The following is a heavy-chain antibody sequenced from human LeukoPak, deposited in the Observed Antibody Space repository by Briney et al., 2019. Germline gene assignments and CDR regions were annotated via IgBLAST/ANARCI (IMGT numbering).Heavy chain of an antibody. Sequence: GGSLRLSCAASGFTFSDHYMSWIRQAPGKGLEWVSYISSSGTYTNYADSVKGRFTLSRDNVKNSLYLQMNSLRAEDTAVYYCASIEGATEPYWGQGTLVTVSS. V-gene: IGHV3-11*03. CDR1: GFTFSDHY. CDR2: ISSSGTYT. J-gene: IGHJ4*02. CDR3: ASIEGATEPY. D-gene: IGHD1-26*01.